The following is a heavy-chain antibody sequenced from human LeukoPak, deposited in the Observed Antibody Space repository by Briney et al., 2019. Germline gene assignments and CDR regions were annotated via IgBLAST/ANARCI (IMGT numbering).Heavy chain of an antibody. J-gene: IGHJ6*02. Sequence: KPSETLSLTCTVSGGSISSYYWSWIRQPPGKGLEWIGYIYYSGSTNYNPSLKSRVTISVDTSKNQFSLKLSSVTAADTAVYYCARHVSGSYYYYYYGMAVWGQGTTVTVSS. CDR2: IYYSGST. CDR1: GGSISSYY. D-gene: IGHD1-26*01. CDR3: ARHVSGSYYYYYYGMAV. V-gene: IGHV4-59*08.